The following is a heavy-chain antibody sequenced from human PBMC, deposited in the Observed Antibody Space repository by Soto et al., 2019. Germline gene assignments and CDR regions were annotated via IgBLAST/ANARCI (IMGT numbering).Heavy chain of an antibody. CDR1: GFTFDDYA. Sequence: EVQLVESGGGLVQPGRSLRLFCAASGFTFDDYAIHWVRQAPGKGLEWVSGISWNSGTETYADSVKGRFTISRDNAMNSLYLQMNSLRVEDTALYYCVKDSNYYGMDVWGQGTTVTVSS. CDR3: VKDSNYYGMDV. V-gene: IGHV3-9*01. J-gene: IGHJ6*02. CDR2: ISWNSGTE.